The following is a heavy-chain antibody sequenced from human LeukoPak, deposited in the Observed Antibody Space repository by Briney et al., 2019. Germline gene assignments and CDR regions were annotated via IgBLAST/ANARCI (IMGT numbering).Heavy chain of an antibody. V-gene: IGHV3-53*05. CDR1: GFTFSSYE. J-gene: IGHJ4*02. Sequence: GGSLRLSCAASGFTFSSYEMNWVRQAPGKGLEWVSFIYSDNTHYSDSVKGRSTISRDNSKNTLYLQMNSLRSEDTAVFYCTRAYTAIVLDYWGQGTLVTVSS. D-gene: IGHD5-18*01. CDR3: TRAYTAIVLDY. CDR2: IYSDNT.